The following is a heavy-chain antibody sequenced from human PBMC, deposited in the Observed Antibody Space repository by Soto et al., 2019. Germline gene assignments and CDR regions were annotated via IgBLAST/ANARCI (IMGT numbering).Heavy chain of an antibody. J-gene: IGHJ4*02. D-gene: IGHD6-6*01. Sequence: SETLSLTCAVSGGSITTVGYSWSWIRQPPGKGLEWIGYIFHSGISYSNPSLKGRVTMSVDGSKNRFSLRLSSVTAADTAVYYCARRISARTYYFDYWGQETLVTVSS. V-gene: IGHV4-30-2*01. CDR3: ARRISARTYYFDY. CDR2: IFHSGIS. CDR1: GGSITTVGYS.